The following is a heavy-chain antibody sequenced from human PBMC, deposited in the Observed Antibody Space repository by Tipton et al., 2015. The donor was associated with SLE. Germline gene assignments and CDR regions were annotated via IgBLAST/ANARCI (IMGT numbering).Heavy chain of an antibody. CDR1: GGSISSSGYY. V-gene: IGHV4-39*01. Sequence: TLSLTCTVSGGSISSSGYYWGWIRQPPGKGLEWIGSIYYSGSTYYNRSLKSRVTISVDTSKNQFSLKLSSVTAADTAVYYCARQPSGRAYYFYSYMDVWGKGATVTVSS. J-gene: IGHJ6*03. CDR3: ARQPSGRAYYFYSYMDV. CDR2: IYYSGST.